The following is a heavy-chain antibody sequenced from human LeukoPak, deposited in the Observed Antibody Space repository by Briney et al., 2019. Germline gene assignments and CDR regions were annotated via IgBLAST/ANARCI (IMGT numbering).Heavy chain of an antibody. J-gene: IGHJ3*02. D-gene: IGHD7-27*01. CDR2: INPNSGGT. CDR1: GYTYTCSY. Sequence: ASVKVSCKASGYTYTCSYMHWVRQAPGQGLEWMGWINPNSGGTNYAQKFQGRVTMTRDTSISTAYMELSRLRSDDTAVYYCARFKWGSSAFDIWGQGTMVTVSS. V-gene: IGHV1-2*02. CDR3: ARFKWGSSAFDI.